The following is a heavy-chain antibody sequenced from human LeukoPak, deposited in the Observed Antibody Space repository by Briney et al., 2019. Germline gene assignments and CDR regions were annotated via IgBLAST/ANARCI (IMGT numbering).Heavy chain of an antibody. CDR2: IYYSGST. CDR1: GGSISSYY. Sequence: PSETLSLTCTVSGGSISSYYWSWIRQPPGKGLEWIGYIYYSGSTNYNPSLKSRVTISVDTSKDQSSLKLSSVTAADTAVYYCARGPRYSSGWYLWDWGQGTLVTVSS. J-gene: IGHJ4*02. D-gene: IGHD6-19*01. CDR3: ARGPRYSSGWYLWD. V-gene: IGHV4-59*01.